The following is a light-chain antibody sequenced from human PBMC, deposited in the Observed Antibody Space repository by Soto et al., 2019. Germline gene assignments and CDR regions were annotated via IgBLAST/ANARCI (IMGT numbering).Light chain of an antibody. V-gene: IGLV2-14*01. CDR3: SSFTSRFTFV. CDR2: EVT. J-gene: IGLJ1*01. Sequence: QSFLTQPASVSGSPGRSIAISCTGTRSDVGAYNYVSWYQQHPGKAPKLMISEVTNRPSGVSDRFSGSKSGNTASLTISGLQAEDEADYYCSSFTSRFTFVFGTGTKVTVL. CDR1: RSDVGAYNY.